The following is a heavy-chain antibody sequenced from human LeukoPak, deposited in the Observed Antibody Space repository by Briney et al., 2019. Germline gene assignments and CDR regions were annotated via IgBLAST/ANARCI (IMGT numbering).Heavy chain of an antibody. V-gene: IGHV4-34*01. CDR2: INHSGST. CDR1: GGSFSGYY. D-gene: IGHD3-3*01. Sequence: SETLSLTCAVYGGSFSGYYWSWIRQPPGKGLEWIGEINHSGSTNYNPSLKSRVTISVDTSKNQFSLKLSSVTAADTAVYYCARDVTIFGVVISGNSYYGMDVWVQGTTVTV. CDR3: ARDVTIFGVVISGNSYYGMDV. J-gene: IGHJ6*02.